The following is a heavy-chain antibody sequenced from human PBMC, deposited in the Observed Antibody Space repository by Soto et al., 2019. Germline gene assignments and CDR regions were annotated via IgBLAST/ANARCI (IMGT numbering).Heavy chain of an antibody. CDR1: GYTLTSYA. CDR3: ASGPYSSSSGWFDP. V-gene: IGHV1-3*01. Sequence: ASAKVSCKASGYTLTSYARHWVRQAPGQRLEWMGWINAGNGNTKYSQKFQGRVTITRDTSASTAYMELSSLRSEDTAVYYCASGPYSSSSGWFDPWGQGTLVTVSS. CDR2: INAGNGNT. D-gene: IGHD6-6*01. J-gene: IGHJ5*02.